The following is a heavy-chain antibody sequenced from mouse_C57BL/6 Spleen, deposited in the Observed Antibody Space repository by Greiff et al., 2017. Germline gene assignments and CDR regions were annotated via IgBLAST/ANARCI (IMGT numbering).Heavy chain of an antibody. CDR2: IYPGSGST. Sequence: QVQLQQPGAELVKPGASVKMSCKASGYTFTSYWITWVKQRPGQGLEWIGEIYPGSGSTNYNEKFKSKATLTVDKSSSTAYMQLSSLTSEDSAVYYCARKEFVYFGCWGQGTTLTVSS. CDR1: GYTFTSYW. CDR3: ARKEFVYFGC. J-gene: IGHJ2*01. V-gene: IGHV1-55*01.